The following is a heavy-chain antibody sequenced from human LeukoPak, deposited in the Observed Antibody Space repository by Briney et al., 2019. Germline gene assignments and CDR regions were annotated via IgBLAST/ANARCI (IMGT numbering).Heavy chain of an antibody. D-gene: IGHD3-22*01. J-gene: IGHJ2*01. CDR2: INPNSGGT. CDR3: ARDRGYYDSSGPWYFDL. CDR1: GYTFTGYY. V-gene: IGHV1-2*02. Sequence: ASVKVSCKASGYTFTGYYMHWVRQAPGQGLEWMGWINPNSGGTNYAQKFQGRVTMTRDTSISTAYMELSRLRSDDTAVYYCARDRGYYDSSGPWYFDLWGRGTLVTVSS.